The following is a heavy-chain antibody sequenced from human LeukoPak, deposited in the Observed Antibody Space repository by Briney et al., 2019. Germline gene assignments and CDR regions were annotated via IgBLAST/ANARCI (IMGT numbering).Heavy chain of an antibody. CDR1: GFTFDDYG. Sequence: GGSLRLSCAASGFTFDDYGMSWVRQAPGKGLEWVSGINWNGGSTGYADSVKGRFTISRDNAKNSLYLQMNSLRAEDTALYYCARDGTVDTAMVDYYYYYMDVWGKGTTVTVSS. J-gene: IGHJ6*03. D-gene: IGHD5-18*01. V-gene: IGHV3-20*04. CDR2: INWNGGST. CDR3: ARDGTVDTAMVDYYYYYMDV.